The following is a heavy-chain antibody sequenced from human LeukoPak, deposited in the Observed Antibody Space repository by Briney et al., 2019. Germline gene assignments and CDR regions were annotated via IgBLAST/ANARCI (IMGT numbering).Heavy chain of an antibody. Sequence: GGSLRLSCAASGFTFRNYLMNWVRQAPGKGLEWVSGISWNSGSIGYADSVKGRFTISRDNAKNSLYLQMNSLRAEDTALYYCAKDSNWGIDYWGQGTLVTVSS. V-gene: IGHV3-9*01. D-gene: IGHD3-16*01. CDR2: ISWNSGSI. CDR1: GFTFRNYL. J-gene: IGHJ4*02. CDR3: AKDSNWGIDY.